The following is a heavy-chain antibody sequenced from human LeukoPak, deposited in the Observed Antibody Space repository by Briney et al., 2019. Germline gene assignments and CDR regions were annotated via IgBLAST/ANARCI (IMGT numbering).Heavy chain of an antibody. CDR3: ARVRDGDGWALFDY. J-gene: IGHJ4*02. D-gene: IGHD5-24*01. Sequence: SVKVSCKASGYTFTSYAMHWVRQATGQGLVWMGSITPSGGTDYPQKFQGRVAITRDTSITTANMGLSRLTSDDTAVYSCARVRDGDGWALFDYWGQGALVTVSS. V-gene: IGHV1-2*02. CDR2: ITPSGGT. CDR1: GYTFTSYA.